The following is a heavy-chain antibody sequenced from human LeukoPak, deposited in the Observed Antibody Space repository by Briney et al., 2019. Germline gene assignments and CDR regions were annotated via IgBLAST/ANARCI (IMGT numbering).Heavy chain of an antibody. CDR1: GFTVSSNY. J-gene: IGHJ6*02. V-gene: IGHV3-66*01. Sequence: PGGSLRLSCAASGFTVSSNYMKWVRQAPGKGLEWVSVIDSGGSTYYADSVKGRFTISRDNSKNTLFLQMNSLRAEDTAVYYCASDAVTTRPHYFYYYAMDVWGQGTTVTVSS. CDR3: ASDAVTTRPHYFYYYAMDV. D-gene: IGHD4-17*01. CDR2: IDSGGST.